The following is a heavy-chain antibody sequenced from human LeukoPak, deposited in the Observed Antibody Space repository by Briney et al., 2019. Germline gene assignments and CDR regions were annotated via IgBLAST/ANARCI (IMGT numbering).Heavy chain of an antibody. D-gene: IGHD1-26*01. J-gene: IGHJ4*02. CDR1: GGSISSYY. V-gene: IGHV4-59*08. Sequence: SETLSLTCTVSGGSISSYYWSWIRQPPGKGLEWIGYIYYSGSTNYNPFLKSRVTISVDTSKNQFSLKLSSVTAADTAVYYCARLSRQGGYFDYWGQGTLVTVSS. CDR2: IYYSGST. CDR3: ARLSRQGGYFDY.